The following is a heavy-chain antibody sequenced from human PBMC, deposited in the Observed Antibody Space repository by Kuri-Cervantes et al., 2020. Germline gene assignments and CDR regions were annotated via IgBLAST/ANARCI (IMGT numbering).Heavy chain of an antibody. CDR2: ISYDGSNK. Sequence: GGSLRLSCAASGFTFSSYAMHWVRQAPGKGLEWVAVISYDGSNKYYADSVKGRFTISRDNSKNTLYLQMNSLRAEDTALYYCARDYGFRRYYFDYWGQGILVTV. V-gene: IGHV3-30*07. D-gene: IGHD3-10*01. CDR3: ARDYGFRRYYFDY. CDR1: GFTFSSYA. J-gene: IGHJ4*02.